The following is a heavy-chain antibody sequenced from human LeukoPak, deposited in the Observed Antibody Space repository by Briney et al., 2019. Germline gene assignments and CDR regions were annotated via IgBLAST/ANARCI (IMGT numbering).Heavy chain of an antibody. CDR2: IWYDGSNK. Sequence: PGRSLRLSCAASGFTFSSYGMHWVRQAPGKGLEWVAVIWYDGSNKYYADSVKGRFTISRDNSKNTLYLQMNSLRAEDTAVHYCAKDLNFGMAGWVFDYWGQGTLVTVSS. CDR1: GFTFSSYG. J-gene: IGHJ4*02. V-gene: IGHV3-33*06. CDR3: AKDLNFGMAGWVFDY. D-gene: IGHD1-14*01.